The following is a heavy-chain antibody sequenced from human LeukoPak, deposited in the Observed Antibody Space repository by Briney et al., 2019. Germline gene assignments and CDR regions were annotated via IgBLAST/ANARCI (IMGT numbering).Heavy chain of an antibody. V-gene: IGHV4-4*02. CDR1: GFTFSSHSM. J-gene: IGHJ4*02. Sequence: GSLRLSCAASGFTFSSHSMNWVRQPPGKGLEWIGEVDLLGRTNYNPSLKSRVAISVDKSENHISLWLTSVTAADTAVYYCAREGGPYRPLDHSGQGTLVTVSS. CDR3: AREGGPYRPLDH. CDR2: VDLLGRT.